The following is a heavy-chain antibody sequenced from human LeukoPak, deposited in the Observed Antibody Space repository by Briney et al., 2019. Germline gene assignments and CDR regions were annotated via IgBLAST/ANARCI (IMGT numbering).Heavy chain of an antibody. Sequence: SETLSLTCAVYGGSFSGYYWSWIRQPPGKGLEWIGEINHSGSTNYNPSLKSRVTISVDTSKNQFSLKLSSVTAADTAVYYCARAVGDIVVVPAARPWFDPWGQGTLVTVLS. CDR1: GGSFSGYY. D-gene: IGHD2-2*01. CDR3: ARAVGDIVVVPAARPWFDP. CDR2: INHSGST. J-gene: IGHJ5*02. V-gene: IGHV4-34*01.